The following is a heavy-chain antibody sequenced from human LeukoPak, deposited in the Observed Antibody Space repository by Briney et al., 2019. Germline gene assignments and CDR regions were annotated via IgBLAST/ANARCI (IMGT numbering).Heavy chain of an antibody. V-gene: IGHV3-30*02. CDR3: AKSGQYCTNGVCYSRYYYMDV. D-gene: IGHD2-8*01. CDR1: GFTFSTYW. J-gene: IGHJ6*03. CDR2: IRYDGSNK. Sequence: GGSLRLSCAASGFTFSTYWMTWVRQAPGKGLEWVAFIRYDGSNKYYADSVKGRFTISRDNSKNTLYLQMNSLRAEDTAVYYCAKSGQYCTNGVCYSRYYYMDVWGKGTTVTVSS.